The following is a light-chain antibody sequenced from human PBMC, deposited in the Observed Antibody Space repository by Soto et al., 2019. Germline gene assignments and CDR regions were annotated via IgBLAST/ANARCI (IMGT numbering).Light chain of an antibody. CDR3: QSFDTRLNSVV. V-gene: IGLV1-40*01. Sequence: QSVVTQPPSVSGAPGQRVTISCTGSSSNIGAGYDVHWYQQFPGTAPKLLIYGNNNRPSGVTDRFSGSKSGTSASLASTGLQAEDEADYYCQSFDTRLNSVVFGGGTKVTVL. J-gene: IGLJ2*01. CDR1: SSNIGAGYD. CDR2: GNN.